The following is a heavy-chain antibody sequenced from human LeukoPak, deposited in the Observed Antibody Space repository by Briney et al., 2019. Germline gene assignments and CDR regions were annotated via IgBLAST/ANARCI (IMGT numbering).Heavy chain of an antibody. J-gene: IGHJ4*02. CDR1: GGSFSGYY. CDR2: INHSGST. D-gene: IGHD3-10*01. V-gene: IGHV4-34*01. CDR3: ARSLTYYYGSGSYYY. Sequence: PSETLSLTCAVYGGSFSGYYWSWIRQPPGKGPEWIGEINHSGSTNYNPSLKSRVTISVDTSKNQFSLKLSSVTAADTAVYYCARSLTYYYGSGSYYYWGQGTLVTVSS.